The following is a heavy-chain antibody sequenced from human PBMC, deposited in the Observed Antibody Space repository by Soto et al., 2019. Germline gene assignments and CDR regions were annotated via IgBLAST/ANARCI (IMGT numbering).Heavy chain of an antibody. Sequence: SETLSLTCTVSGGSIGGSSDYWGWIRQPPGQGLEWLGTIYSLGNTYYNPSLKSRVTISVDKSKSQLFLKLSSVTAPDTAVYYCARQIYDSSGYYYAYWGQGTLVTVSS. CDR2: IYSLGNT. J-gene: IGHJ4*02. CDR1: GGSIGGSSDY. V-gene: IGHV4-39*01. D-gene: IGHD3-22*01. CDR3: ARQIYDSSGYYYAY.